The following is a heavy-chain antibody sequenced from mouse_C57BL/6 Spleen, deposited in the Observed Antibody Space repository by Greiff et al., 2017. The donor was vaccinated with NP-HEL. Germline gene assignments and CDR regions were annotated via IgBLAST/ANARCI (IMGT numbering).Heavy chain of an antibody. CDR3: ARGSSYWYYFDY. CDR2: ISSGSSTI. D-gene: IGHD1-1*01. J-gene: IGHJ2*01. V-gene: IGHV5-17*01. CDR1: GFTFSDYG. Sequence: EVKVVESGGGLVKPGGSLKLSCAASGFTFSDYGMHWVRQAPEKGLEWVAYISSGSSTIYYADTVKGRFTISRDNAKNTLFLQMTSLRSEDTAMYYCARGSSYWYYFDYWGQGTTLTVSS.